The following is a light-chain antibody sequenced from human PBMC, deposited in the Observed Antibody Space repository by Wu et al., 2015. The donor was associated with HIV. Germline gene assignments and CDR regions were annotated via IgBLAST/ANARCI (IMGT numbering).Light chain of an antibody. CDR1: QTISTY. CDR2: RAS. CDR3: QHYTSYSFT. Sequence: DVQMTQSPSALSASVGDRVIITCRASQTISTYLAWYQQKPGKAPKLLIYRASTLETGVPSRFSGSGSGTDFTLNISSLQPDDFAIYHCQHYTSYSFTFGPGTTVDIK. V-gene: IGKV1-5*03. J-gene: IGKJ3*01.